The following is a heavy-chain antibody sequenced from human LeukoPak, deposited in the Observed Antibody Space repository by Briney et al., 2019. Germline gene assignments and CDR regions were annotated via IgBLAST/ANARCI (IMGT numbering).Heavy chain of an antibody. CDR2: IRYDGSDK. CDR1: GFTFSSYS. D-gene: IGHD4-17*01. CDR3: ARGHDYGDNGPIFDY. Sequence: GGSLRLSCAASGFTFSSYSMHWVRQAPGKGLEWVAFIRYDGSDKYYADSVKGRFTISRDNSKNTLYLQMNSLRAEDTAVYYCARGHDYGDNGPIFDYWGQGTLVTVSS. J-gene: IGHJ4*02. V-gene: IGHV3-30*02.